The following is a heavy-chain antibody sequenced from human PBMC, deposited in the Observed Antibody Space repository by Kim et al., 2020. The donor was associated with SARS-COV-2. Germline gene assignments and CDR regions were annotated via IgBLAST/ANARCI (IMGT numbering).Heavy chain of an antibody. J-gene: IGHJ6*02. D-gene: IGHD3-10*01. CDR3: AREGYYHGSGIYSPPKYYGVNV. V-gene: IGHV1-18*01. CDR2: IRAYNVNT. CDR1: GYTFSNYG. Sequence: ASVKVSCKTSGYTFSNYGFSWERQAPGEGLECMGWIRAYNVNTNYAENFQGRLFLTTDTATRTAYMDLRSLTSDDTAVYYCAREGYYHGSGIYSPPKYYGVNVWGQGTTVIVSS.